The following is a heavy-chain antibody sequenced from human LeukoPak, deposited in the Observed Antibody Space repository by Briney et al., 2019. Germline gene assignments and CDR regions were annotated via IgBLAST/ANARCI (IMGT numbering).Heavy chain of an antibody. Sequence: GGSLRLSCAASGNYWMHWVRQAPGKGLVWVSHINSDGSWTSYADSVKGRFTISKDNAKNTVYLQMNSLRAEDTAVYYCAKARAFMPPPLDYWGQGTLVTVSS. CDR1: GNYW. CDR2: INSDGSWT. J-gene: IGHJ4*02. V-gene: IGHV3-74*01. D-gene: IGHD2-2*01. CDR3: AKARAFMPPPLDY.